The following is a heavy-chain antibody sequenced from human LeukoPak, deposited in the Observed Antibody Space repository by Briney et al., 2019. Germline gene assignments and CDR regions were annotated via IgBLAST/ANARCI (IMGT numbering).Heavy chain of an antibody. Sequence: SGTLSLTCIVSGGSISSYYWGWIRRPPGKGLEWIGSIYYSGSTYYDPSLKSRVTISVDTSKNQFSLSSVTAADTAVYYCARHSRGPAAGPAFDYWGQGTLVIVSS. J-gene: IGHJ4*02. CDR2: IYYSGST. V-gene: IGHV4-39*01. CDR3: ARHSRGPAAGPAFDY. CDR1: GGSISSYY. D-gene: IGHD6-13*01.